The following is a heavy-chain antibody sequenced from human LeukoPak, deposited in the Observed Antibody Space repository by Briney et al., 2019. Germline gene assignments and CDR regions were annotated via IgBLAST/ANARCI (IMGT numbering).Heavy chain of an antibody. CDR2: IYPHDSDI. D-gene: IGHD2-2*01. V-gene: IGHV5-51*01. Sequence: GESLKISCKGSGYNFSKYWIGWVRQMPGKGLEWMGIIYPHDSDIRYNPSFQGQVTISADTSISTAYLQWSSLKASDTAMYYCARHKLYCSSTSCSPYYYYMDVWGKGTTVTVSS. J-gene: IGHJ6*03. CDR3: ARHKLYCSSTSCSPYYYYMDV. CDR1: GYNFSKYW.